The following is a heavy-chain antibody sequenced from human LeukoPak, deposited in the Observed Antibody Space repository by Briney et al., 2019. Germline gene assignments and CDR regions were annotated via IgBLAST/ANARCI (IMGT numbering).Heavy chain of an antibody. J-gene: IGHJ4*02. V-gene: IGHV3-23*01. CDR1: GFTFSSYA. Sequence: GGSLRLSCAASGFTFSSYAMRWARQAPGKGLEWVSAISGSSGSTYYADSVKGRFTISRDNSKNTLYLQMNSLRAEDTAVYYCAKGGDGDYFDYWGQGTLVTVSS. CDR2: ISGSSGST. CDR3: AKGGDGDYFDY. D-gene: IGHD7-27*01.